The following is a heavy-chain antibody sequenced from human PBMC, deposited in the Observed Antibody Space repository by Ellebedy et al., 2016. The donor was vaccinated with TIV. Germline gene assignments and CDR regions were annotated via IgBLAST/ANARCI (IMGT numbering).Heavy chain of an antibody. D-gene: IGHD5-24*01. V-gene: IGHV3-30*18. Sequence: PGGSLRLSCAASGFSFKIYGMHWVRQAPGKGLEWVAVISYDGSDRKYVDSVKGRFTISRDNSKSTLYLQMNSLRPEDTAVYYCAKDKHFSFPNYPDSWGQGTLVSVSS. J-gene: IGHJ5*01. CDR3: AKDKHFSFPNYPDS. CDR2: ISYDGSDR. CDR1: GFSFKIYG.